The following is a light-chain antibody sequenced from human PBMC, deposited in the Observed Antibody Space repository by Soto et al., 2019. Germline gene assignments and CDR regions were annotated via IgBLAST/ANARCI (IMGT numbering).Light chain of an antibody. J-gene: IGKJ4*01. CDR3: QQLNSYPLT. V-gene: IGKV1-9*01. CDR2: AAS. Sequence: DIHLTQSPSFLSPSVGDRVTITCRASQNISDYLAWYQQRPGKAPKLLIYAASTLQSGVPSRFSGSGSGTEFTLTISSLQPEDFATYSCQQLNSYPLTFGGGTKVDIK. CDR1: QNISDY.